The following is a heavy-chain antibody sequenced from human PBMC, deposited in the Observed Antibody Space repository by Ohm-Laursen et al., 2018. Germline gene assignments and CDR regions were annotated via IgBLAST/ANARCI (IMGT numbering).Heavy chain of an antibody. CDR2: IIPIFDTA. V-gene: IGHV1-69*13. J-gene: IGHJ4*02. D-gene: IGHD2-2*01. CDR1: VGTFSSYA. CDR3: ARGADIVVVPAATYFDY. Sequence: SVTASCQASVGTFSSYAINWVRQAPGQGLEWMGGIIPIFDTANYAQKFQGRVTITADESASTAYMELNSLRSEDTAAYYCARGADIVVVPAATYFDYWGQGTLVTVSS.